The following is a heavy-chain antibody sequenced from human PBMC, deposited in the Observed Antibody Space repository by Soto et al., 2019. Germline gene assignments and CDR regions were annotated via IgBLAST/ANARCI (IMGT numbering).Heavy chain of an antibody. Sequence: GGSLRLSCAASGFTFSSYAMSWVRQAPGKGLEWVSAISGSGDSTYYADSVKGRFTISRDNSKNTLYLQMNSLRAEDTAVYYCAKDPQGSGKRIIPYYFDYWGQGTLVTVSS. D-gene: IGHD3-10*01. CDR2: ISGSGDST. CDR3: AKDPQGSGKRIIPYYFDY. CDR1: GFTFSSYA. V-gene: IGHV3-23*01. J-gene: IGHJ4*02.